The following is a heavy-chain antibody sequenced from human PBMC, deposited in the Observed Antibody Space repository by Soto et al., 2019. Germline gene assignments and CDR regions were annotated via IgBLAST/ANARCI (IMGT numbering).Heavy chain of an antibody. CDR2: ISGSGGST. J-gene: IGHJ3*02. D-gene: IGHD1-26*01. V-gene: IGHV3-23*01. CDR3: AEPSRYNGSYYALDI. Sequence: GGSLRLSCAASGFTFSSYAMSWVRQAPGKGLEWVSAISGSGGSTYYADSVKGRFTISRDNSKNTLYLQMNSLRAEDTAVYYCAEPSRYNGSYYALDIWGQGTMVTVSS. CDR1: GFTFSSYA.